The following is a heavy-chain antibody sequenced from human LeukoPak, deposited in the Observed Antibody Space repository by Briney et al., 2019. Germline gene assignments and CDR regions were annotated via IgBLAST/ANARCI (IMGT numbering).Heavy chain of an antibody. Sequence: SETLSLTCTVSGGSISSDYWSWIRQPAGKGLEWIGRIYTSGSTNYNPSLKSRVTMSVDTSKNQFSLKLSSVTAADTAVYYCARHSPPRFLEWPTPMGAFDIWGQGTMVTVSS. CDR3: ARHSPPRFLEWPTPMGAFDI. V-gene: IGHV4-4*07. J-gene: IGHJ3*02. CDR2: IYTSGST. D-gene: IGHD3-3*01. CDR1: GGSISSDY.